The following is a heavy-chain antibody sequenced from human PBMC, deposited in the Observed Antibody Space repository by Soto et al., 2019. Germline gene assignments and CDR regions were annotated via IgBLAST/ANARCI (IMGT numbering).Heavy chain of an antibody. CDR1: GFTFSSYA. Sequence: EVQLLESGGGLVQPGGSLRLSCAASGFTFSSYAMSWVRQAPGKGLEWVSAISGSGGSTYYADSVKGRFIISRDNSKNTLYLQMNSLRAEDTAVYYCAKDTDLFENGYHDYWGQGTLVTVSS. D-gene: IGHD6-25*01. J-gene: IGHJ4*02. CDR3: AKDTDLFENGYHDY. V-gene: IGHV3-23*01. CDR2: ISGSGGST.